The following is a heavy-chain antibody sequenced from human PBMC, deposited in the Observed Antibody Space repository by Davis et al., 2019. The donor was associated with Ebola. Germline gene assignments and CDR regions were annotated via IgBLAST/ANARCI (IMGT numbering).Heavy chain of an antibody. V-gene: IGHV5-51*01. J-gene: IGHJ4*02. CDR3: ARLRSSAWLEGFDF. Sequence: PGGSLRLSCKGSGYSFTSYWIGWVRQMPGKGLEWMGIIYPGDSDTRYSPSFQGQVTISADKSISAAYLQWSSLKASDTAMYYCARLRSSAWLEGFDFWGQGTLVTVSS. D-gene: IGHD6-19*01. CDR2: IYPGDSDT. CDR1: GYSFTSYW.